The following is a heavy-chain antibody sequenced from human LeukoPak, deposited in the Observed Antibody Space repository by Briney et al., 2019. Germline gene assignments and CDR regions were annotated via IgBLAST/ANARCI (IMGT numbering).Heavy chain of an antibody. D-gene: IGHD3-9*01. J-gene: IGHJ4*02. Sequence: PGGSLRLSCADSGDTASRNYMRWVRQAPGKGLEWVSVIYSGGSTHYADSVKGRFTISRDNSKNTLYLQMNSLRAETTGVYYCAGDRLHDDSLTGYPADWGQGTLVTVSS. CDR2: IYSGGST. CDR3: AGDRLHDDSLTGYPAD. CDR1: GDTASRNY. V-gene: IGHV3-66*01.